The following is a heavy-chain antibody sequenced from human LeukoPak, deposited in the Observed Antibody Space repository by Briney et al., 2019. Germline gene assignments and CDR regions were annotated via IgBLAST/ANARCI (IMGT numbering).Heavy chain of an antibody. CDR1: GYTFINSG. CDR2: ISAYNGNT. Sequence: GASVKVSCKASGYTFINSGMTWVRQAPGQGLEWMGWISAYNGNTDYAQKFQGRVTMTTDTSTTTAYMHLTSLSSDDTAVYYCARGRDKGDYWGQGTLVTVSS. CDR3: ARGRDKGDY. V-gene: IGHV1-18*01. J-gene: IGHJ4*02.